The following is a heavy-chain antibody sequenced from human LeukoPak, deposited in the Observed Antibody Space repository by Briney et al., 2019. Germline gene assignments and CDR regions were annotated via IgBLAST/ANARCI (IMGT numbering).Heavy chain of an antibody. CDR3: ASLTGISDY. D-gene: IGHD1-20*01. V-gene: IGHV4-38-2*02. CDR2: IYHSGST. CDR1: GYSISSGYY. J-gene: IGHJ4*02. Sequence: PLETLSLTCTVSGYSISSGYYWGWIRQPPGKGLEWIGSIYHSGSTYYNPSLKSRVTISVDTSKNQFSLKLSSVTAADTAVYYCASLTGISDYWGQGTLVTVSS.